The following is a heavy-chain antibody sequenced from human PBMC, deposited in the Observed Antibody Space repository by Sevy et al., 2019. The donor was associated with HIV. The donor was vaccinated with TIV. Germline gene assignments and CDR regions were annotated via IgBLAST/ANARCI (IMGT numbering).Heavy chain of an antibody. CDR2: ISGSGGST. CDR1: GFTFSSYA. D-gene: IGHD3-22*01. Sequence: GGSLRLSCAASGFTFSSYAMSWVRQAPGKGLEWVSAISGSGGSTYYADSVKGRFTMSRDNSKNTLYLQMNSLRAEDTAIYYCAKDSNSGYRSYFDYWGQGTLVTVSS. J-gene: IGHJ4*02. CDR3: AKDSNSGYRSYFDY. V-gene: IGHV3-23*01.